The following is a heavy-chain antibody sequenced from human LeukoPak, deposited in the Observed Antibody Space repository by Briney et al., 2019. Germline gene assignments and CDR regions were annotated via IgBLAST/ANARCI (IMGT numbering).Heavy chain of an antibody. CDR3: ARGVKVRGVNYYAMDV. V-gene: IGHV3-30*02. CDR2: IRHDGSNK. CDR1: GFPFSSYA. Sequence: GGSLRLSCAASGFPFSSYAMHWVRQAPGKGLEWVGFIRHDGSNKYHRDSVKGRFTISRDNSKNTLYLQMNSLRAEDTAVYYCARGVKVRGVNYYAMDVWGQGTTVTVSS. J-gene: IGHJ6*02. D-gene: IGHD3-10*01.